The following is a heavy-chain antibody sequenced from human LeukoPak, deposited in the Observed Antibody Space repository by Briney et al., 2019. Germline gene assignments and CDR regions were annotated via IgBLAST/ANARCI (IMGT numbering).Heavy chain of an antibody. Sequence: SETLSLTCTVYGGSFSGYYWSWIRQPPGKGLEWIGEITHSGSTNYNPSLKSRVTISVDTSKNQFSLKLSSVTAADTAVYYCARVGYDSSGYYYEGYWGQGTLVTVSS. CDR3: ARVGYDSSGYYYEGY. D-gene: IGHD3-22*01. CDR1: GGSFSGYY. V-gene: IGHV4-34*01. J-gene: IGHJ4*02. CDR2: ITHSGST.